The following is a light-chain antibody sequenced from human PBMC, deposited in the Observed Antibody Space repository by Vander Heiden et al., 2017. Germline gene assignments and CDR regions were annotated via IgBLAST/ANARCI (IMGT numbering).Light chain of an antibody. CDR2: DIS. J-gene: IGKJ2*01. CDR3: QQRTDWPVT. V-gene: IGKV3-11*01. Sequence: EIVLTHSPATLSLSPGERATLSCRASQSVGSKLHWFQQKPGQAPRLLIYDISNRASAIPVRFRGSGSGTDFTLTIDSLEPEDFAVYYCQQRTDWPVTFGQGTTLEI. CDR1: QSVGSK.